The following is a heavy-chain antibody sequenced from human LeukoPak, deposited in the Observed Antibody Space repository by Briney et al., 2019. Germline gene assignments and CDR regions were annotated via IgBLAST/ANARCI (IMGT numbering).Heavy chain of an antibody. Sequence: GRSLRLSCAASGFIFSSYDMHWVRQAPGKGLEGVSVISGNGGSKYYADSVKGRFTISRDNYKNTLYLQMNSLRAEDTAVYYCTNDRIVVEGGMGGPALRWKNAFDMWGQGTVVTVSS. D-gene: IGHD3-22*01. V-gene: IGHV3-23*01. CDR1: GFIFSSYD. J-gene: IGHJ3*02. CDR2: ISGNGGSK. CDR3: TNDRIVVEGGMGGPALRWKNAFDM.